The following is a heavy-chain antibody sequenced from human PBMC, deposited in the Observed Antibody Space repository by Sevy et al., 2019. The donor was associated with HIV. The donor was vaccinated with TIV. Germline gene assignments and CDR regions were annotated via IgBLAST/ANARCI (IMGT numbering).Heavy chain of an antibody. CDR3: AKAIDSGGGVGAAGNCYYYGLDD. V-gene: IGHV3-23*01. Sequence: GGSLRLSCAASGFTFSGYAMNWVRQAPGKGLEWVSAINGKGRSTHYADSVEGRFTISRDNSKNTLSLQMNSLRAEDTAVYYCAKAIDSGGGVGAAGNCYYYGLDDWGHGTTVTVSS. J-gene: IGHJ6*02. CDR1: GFTFSGYA. D-gene: IGHD6-13*01. CDR2: INGKGRST.